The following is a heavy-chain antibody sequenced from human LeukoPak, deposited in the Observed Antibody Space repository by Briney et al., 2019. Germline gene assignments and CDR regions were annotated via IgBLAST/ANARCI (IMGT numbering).Heavy chain of an antibody. CDR2: IYYSGST. CDR1: GGSISSYY. CDR3: ARGSSSITGTTLFDY. V-gene: IGHV4-59*08. J-gene: IGHJ4*02. Sequence: SETLSLTCTVSGGSISSYYWSWIRQPPGKGLEWIGYIYYSGSTNYNPSLKSRVTISVDTSKNQFSLKLSSVTAADTAVYYCARGSSSITGTTLFDYWGQGTLVTVSS. D-gene: IGHD1-7*01.